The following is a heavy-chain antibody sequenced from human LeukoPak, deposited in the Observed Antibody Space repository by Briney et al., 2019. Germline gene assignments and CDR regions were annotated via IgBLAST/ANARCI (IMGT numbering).Heavy chain of an antibody. CDR2: ISNDGNNK. CDR1: GFTFSSYG. V-gene: IGHV3-30*18. Sequence: GGSLRLSCAASGFTFSSYGMNWVREAPGKGLEWVAVISNDGNNKYYADSVKGRFTISRDNSKNRLYLQMHSLRAEDAAVYYCAKDGYYGSGTYPDYWGQGTLVTVSS. CDR3: AKDGYYGSGTYPDY. D-gene: IGHD3-10*01. J-gene: IGHJ4*02.